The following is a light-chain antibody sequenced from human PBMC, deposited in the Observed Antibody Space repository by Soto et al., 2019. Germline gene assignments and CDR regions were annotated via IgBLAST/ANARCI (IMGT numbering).Light chain of an antibody. V-gene: IGKV2-28*01. CDR1: QSILQSNGYNY. Sequence: DIGMTQSALSLAVTPGEPSCISSSSSQSILQSNGYNYLDWYLQKPGQSPQLLIYLGSSRASGVPDRVSCSGSGRDFTLKIGRVEAEDVRIYSCMQGLQRTINIREGTRLEIK. J-gene: IGKJ5*01. CDR2: LGS. CDR3: MQGLQRTIN.